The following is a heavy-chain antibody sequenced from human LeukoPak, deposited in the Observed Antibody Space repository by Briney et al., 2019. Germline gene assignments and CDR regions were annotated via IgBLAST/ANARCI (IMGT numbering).Heavy chain of an antibody. Sequence: SETLSRTCTVSGGSISSYYWSWIRQPPGNGLDWIGYIYYSGSTNYNPSLKSRVTISVDTSKNQFSLKLSSVTAADTAVYYCARAGGSSWYGPVGFDPWGQGTLVTVSS. CDR1: GGSISSYY. V-gene: IGHV4-59*01. D-gene: IGHD6-13*01. CDR2: IYYSGST. CDR3: ARAGGSSWYGPVGFDP. J-gene: IGHJ5*02.